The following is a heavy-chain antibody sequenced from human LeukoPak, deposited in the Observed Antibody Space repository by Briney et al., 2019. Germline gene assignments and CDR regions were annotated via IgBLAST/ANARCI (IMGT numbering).Heavy chain of an antibody. J-gene: IGHJ5*02. D-gene: IGHD6-13*01. CDR3: ARLSAGYSSSWPRKYNWFDP. CDR1: GGSISSYY. Sequence: SETLSLTCTVSGGSISSYYWSWIRQPPGKGLEWIGYIYYSGSTNYNPSLKSRVTISVDTSKNQFSLKLSSVTAADTAVYYCARLSAGYSSSWPRKYNWFDPWGQGTLVTVSS. CDR2: IYYSGST. V-gene: IGHV4-59*08.